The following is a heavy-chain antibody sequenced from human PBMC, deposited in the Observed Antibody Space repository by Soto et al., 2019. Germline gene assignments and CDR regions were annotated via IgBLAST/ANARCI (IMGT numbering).Heavy chain of an antibody. CDR2: IFSSGST. CDR3: AREGSYSAYNFAHGIQLWSFDF. Sequence: QVRLQESGPGLLKPSETLSLTCTVSGGSINTFYWSWVRQPAGKGLEWIGRIFSSGSTSFNPSLESRVARSVDTSKNHFSLNLSSVTAADMAVYYCAREGSYSAYNFAHGIQLWSFDFWGQGALVTVSS. CDR1: GGSINTFY. V-gene: IGHV4-4*07. D-gene: IGHD5-12*01. J-gene: IGHJ4*02.